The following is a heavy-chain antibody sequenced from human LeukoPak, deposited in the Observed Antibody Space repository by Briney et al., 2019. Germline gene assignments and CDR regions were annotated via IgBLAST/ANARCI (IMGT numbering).Heavy chain of an antibody. V-gene: IGHV3-7*01. D-gene: IGHD6-6*01. CDR1: GFLFSNYW. CDR3: ARGGNSSWDY. CDR2: IKPDGTEK. J-gene: IGHJ4*02. Sequence: GGSLRLSCAASGFLFSNYWMSWVRQAPGKGLEWVANIKPDGTEKYYVDSLKGRFTISRDNAKNSLYLQMNSLRVEDTAVYYCARGGNSSWDYWGQGALVAVSS.